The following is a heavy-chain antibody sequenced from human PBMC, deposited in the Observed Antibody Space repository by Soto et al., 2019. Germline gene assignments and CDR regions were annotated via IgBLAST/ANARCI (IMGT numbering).Heavy chain of an antibody. CDR3: VKDRVPGAYGNYYGMDV. V-gene: IGHV3-30*18. Sequence: GGSLRLSCRVSGFTFNNSGMHWVRQAPGKGLEWMAVISYDGSDKYYADSVKGRVIISRDNSKNTLNLEMNSLRAEDTAIYYCVKDRVPGAYGNYYGMDVWGQGTTVTVSS. J-gene: IGHJ6*02. CDR2: ISYDGSDK. D-gene: IGHD5-12*01. CDR1: GFTFNNSG.